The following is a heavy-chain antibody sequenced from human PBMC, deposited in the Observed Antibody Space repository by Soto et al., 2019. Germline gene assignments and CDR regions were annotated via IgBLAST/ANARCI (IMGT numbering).Heavy chain of an antibody. CDR3: ARDRGYDFWSGYYK. J-gene: IGHJ4*02. CDR2: ISSSSSTI. V-gene: IGHV3-48*01. CDR1: GFTFSSYS. Sequence: GGSLRLSCAASGFTFSSYSMNWVRQAPGKGLEWVSYISSSSSTIYYADSVKGRFTISRDNAKNSLYLQMNSLRAEDTAVYYCARDRGYDFWSGYYKWGQGTLVTVSS. D-gene: IGHD3-3*01.